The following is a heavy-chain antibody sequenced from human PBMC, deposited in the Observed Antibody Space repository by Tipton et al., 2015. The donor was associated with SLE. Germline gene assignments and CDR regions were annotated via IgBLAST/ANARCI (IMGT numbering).Heavy chain of an antibody. CDR2: IFYSGST. CDR3: ARASYYYDSSGYGY. V-gene: IGHV4-61*05. Sequence: GSLRLSCTVSGGSISSSSYYWGWIRQPPGKGLEWIGHIFYSGSTNYNPSLKSRVTISVDTSKNQFSLKLSSVTAADTAVYYCARASYYYDSSGYGYWGQGTLVTVSS. CDR1: GGSISSSSYY. J-gene: IGHJ4*02. D-gene: IGHD3-22*01.